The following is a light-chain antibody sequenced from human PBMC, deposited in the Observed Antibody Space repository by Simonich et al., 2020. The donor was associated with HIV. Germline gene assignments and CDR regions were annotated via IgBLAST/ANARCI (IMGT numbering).Light chain of an antibody. CDR3: SSYTSSSTLV. Sequence: QSALTQPASVSGSPGPSITISCTGTSSDVGGYNYVSWYQQHPGKAPKLMIYDVSKRPSGVSNRFSGSKSGNTASLTISGLQAEDGADYYCSSYTSSSTLVFGTGTKVTVL. CDR2: DVS. V-gene: IGLV2-14*01. J-gene: IGLJ1*01. CDR1: SSDVGGYNY.